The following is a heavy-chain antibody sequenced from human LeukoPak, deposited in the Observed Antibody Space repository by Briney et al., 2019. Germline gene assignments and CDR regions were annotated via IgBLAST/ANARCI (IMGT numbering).Heavy chain of an antibody. CDR1: GYTFTGYY. J-gene: IGHJ5*02. CDR3: ARDIITMVRGVFNWFDP. CDR2: INPNSGGT. V-gene: IGHV1-2*02. Sequence: ASVKVSCKASGYTFTGYYMHWVRQAPGQGLEWMGWINPNSGGTNYAQKLQGRVTMTRDTSISTAYMELSRLRSDDTAVYYCARDIITMVRGVFNWFDPWGQGTLVTVSS. D-gene: IGHD3-10*01.